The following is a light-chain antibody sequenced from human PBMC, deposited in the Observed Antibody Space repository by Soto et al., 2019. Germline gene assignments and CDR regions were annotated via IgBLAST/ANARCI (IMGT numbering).Light chain of an antibody. J-gene: IGLJ2*01. Sequence: QSALTQPASVSGSPGQSITISCTGTNSDVGAYDYVSWYQQHPGKAPKLLIFEVTNRPSGVSARFSGSKSGNTASLTISGLQADDEAAYYCTSYADSDSRVFGGGTKLTVL. CDR1: NSDVGAYDY. CDR2: EVT. CDR3: TSYADSDSRV. V-gene: IGLV2-14*01.